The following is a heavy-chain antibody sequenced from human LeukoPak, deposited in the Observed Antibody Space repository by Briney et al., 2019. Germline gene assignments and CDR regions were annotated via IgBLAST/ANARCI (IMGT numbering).Heavy chain of an antibody. V-gene: IGHV3-23*01. CDR1: GFTFSHYA. Sequence: GGSLRLSCAASGFTFSHYAMTWVRQAPGEGLQWVSDISGSGSSAYYADSVKGRFTISRDNSKNTLYLQMNSLRAEDTAVYYCAREGIYNWNYVRGSLDPWGQGTLVTVSS. J-gene: IGHJ5*02. CDR3: AREGIYNWNYVRGSLDP. CDR2: ISGSGSSA. D-gene: IGHD1-7*01.